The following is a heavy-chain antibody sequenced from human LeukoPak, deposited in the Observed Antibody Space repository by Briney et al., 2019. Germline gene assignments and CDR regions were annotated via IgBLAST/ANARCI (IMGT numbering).Heavy chain of an antibody. J-gene: IGHJ3*02. CDR1: GGSISSGGYY. Sequence: SETLSLTCTVSGGSISSGGYYWSWIRQPAGKGLEWIGRMYTSGGTNYNPSLKSRVTISVDTSKNQFSLKLTSVTAADTAVYYCARLRVPASLGAFDIWGQGTMVTVSS. CDR3: ARLRVPASLGAFDI. V-gene: IGHV4-61*02. D-gene: IGHD2-2*01. CDR2: MYTSGGT.